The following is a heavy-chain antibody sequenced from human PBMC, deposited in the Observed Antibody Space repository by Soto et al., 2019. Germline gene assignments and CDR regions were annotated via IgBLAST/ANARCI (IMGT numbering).Heavy chain of an antibody. CDR1: GGSISSSSYY. V-gene: IGHV4-39*07. CDR3: AGIGENSSSSGRYYYYYGMDV. D-gene: IGHD6-6*01. CDR2: IYHSGST. Sequence: SETLSLTCTVSGGSISSSSYYWGWIRQPPGKGLEWIGSIYHSGSTYYNPSLKSRVTISVDTSKNQFSLKLSSVTAADTAVYYCAGIGENSSSSGRYYYYYGMDVWGQGTTVTVSS. J-gene: IGHJ6*02.